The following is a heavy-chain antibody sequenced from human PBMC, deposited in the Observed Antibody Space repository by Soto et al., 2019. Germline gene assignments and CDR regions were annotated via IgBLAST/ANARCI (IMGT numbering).Heavy chain of an antibody. CDR2: IRSKANSYAT. J-gene: IGHJ1*01. CDR1: GFTFSGSA. Sequence: EVQLVESGGGLVQPGGSLKLSCAASGFTFSGSAMHWVRQASGKGLEWVGRIRSKANSYATAYAASVKGRFTISRDDSKNTAYLQMNSLKTEDTAVYYCTAAAGPWGEYFQHWGQGTLVTVSS. CDR3: TAAAGPWGEYFQH. V-gene: IGHV3-73*01. D-gene: IGHD6-13*01.